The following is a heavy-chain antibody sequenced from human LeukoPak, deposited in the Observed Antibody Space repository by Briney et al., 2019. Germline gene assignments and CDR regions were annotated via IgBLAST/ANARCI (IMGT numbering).Heavy chain of an antibody. CDR1: GFTFSSYA. Sequence: PGGSLRLSCAASGFTFSSYAMHWVRQAPGKGLEWVAVISYDGSNKYYADSVMGRFTISRDNSKNTLYLQMNSLRAEDTAVYYCARDSEDDHIAAAGYWGQGTLVTVSS. V-gene: IGHV3-30-3*01. D-gene: IGHD6-13*01. CDR3: ARDSEDDHIAAAGY. J-gene: IGHJ4*02. CDR2: ISYDGSNK.